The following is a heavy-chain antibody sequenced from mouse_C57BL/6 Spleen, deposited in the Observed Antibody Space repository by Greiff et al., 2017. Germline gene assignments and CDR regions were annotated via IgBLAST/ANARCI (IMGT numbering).Heavy chain of an antibody. CDR1: GFTVSDYG. CDR3: PREGYFDV. Sequence: EVNVVESGGGLVKPGGSLKLSCAASGFTVSDYGMHWGRQAPEKGLEWVAYISSGSSTIYDADTVKGRFTISRDNAKNTLFLQMTSLRSGDTAMYYCPREGYFDVWGTGTTVTVSS. V-gene: IGHV5-17*01. J-gene: IGHJ1*03. CDR2: ISSGSSTI.